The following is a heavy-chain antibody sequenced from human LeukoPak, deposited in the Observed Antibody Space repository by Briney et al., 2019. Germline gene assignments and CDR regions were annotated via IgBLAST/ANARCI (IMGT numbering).Heavy chain of an antibody. V-gene: IGHV3-23*01. CDR1: GFTFSSYA. J-gene: IGHJ6*03. D-gene: IGHD6-6*01. CDR2: ISGSGGST. Sequence: GGSLRLSCAASGFTFSSYAMSWVRQAPGKGLEWVSAISGSGGSTYYADSVKGWFTISRDNSKNTLYLQMNSLRAEDTAVYYCAKTRPKGYYYYYMDVWGKGTTVTVSS. CDR3: AKTRPKGYYYYYMDV.